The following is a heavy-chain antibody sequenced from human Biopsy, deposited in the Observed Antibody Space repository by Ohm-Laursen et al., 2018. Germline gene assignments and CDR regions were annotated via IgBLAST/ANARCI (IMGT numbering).Heavy chain of an antibody. CDR2: NQNSGST. D-gene: IGHD3-9*01. CDR3: ARGRGWGNTYFRSFDY. V-gene: IGHV4-59*01. J-gene: IGHJ4*02. Sequence: GTLSLTCAVSGGSLSGYFWSWIRQPPGKGLEWIGHNQNSGSTNYNPSLKSRVTISADTSKNQFSLKLSSGTAADTAMYYCARGRGWGNTYFRSFDYWGQGTLVTVSS. CDR1: GGSLSGYF.